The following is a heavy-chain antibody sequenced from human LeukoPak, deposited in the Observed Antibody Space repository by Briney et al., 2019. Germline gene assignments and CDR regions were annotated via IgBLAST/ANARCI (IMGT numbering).Heavy chain of an antibody. D-gene: IGHD3-10*01. Sequence: SETLSLTCTVSGGSISSGGYYWSWIRQHPGKGLGWIGYIYYSGSTYYNPSLKSRVTISVDTSKNQFSLKLSSVTAADTAVYYCARDEYYGPYGMDVWGKGTTVTVSS. J-gene: IGHJ6*04. V-gene: IGHV4-31*03. CDR2: IYYSGST. CDR3: ARDEYYGPYGMDV. CDR1: GGSISSGGYY.